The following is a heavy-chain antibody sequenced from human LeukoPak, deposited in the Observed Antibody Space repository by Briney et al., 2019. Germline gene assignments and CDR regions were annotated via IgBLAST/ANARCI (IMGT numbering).Heavy chain of an antibody. V-gene: IGHV4-4*07. J-gene: IGHJ6*03. CDR3: ARGLTSYGDYVDYYFYMDV. Sequence: SETLSLTCTVSGDSISGFYWSWIRQPAGKGLQWIGRISTSGSTNYNPSLKSRVTMSEDRSTNEFSLTVRSVTAADTALYYCARGLTSYGDYVDYYFYMDVWGKGTTVTVSS. CDR1: GDSISGFY. D-gene: IGHD4-17*01. CDR2: ISTSGST.